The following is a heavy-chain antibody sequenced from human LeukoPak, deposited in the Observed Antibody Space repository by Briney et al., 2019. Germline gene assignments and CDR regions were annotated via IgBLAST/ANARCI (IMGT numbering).Heavy chain of an antibody. CDR3: ARAYYYDSSGYLDY. J-gene: IGHJ4*02. V-gene: IGHV4-39*07. D-gene: IGHD3-22*01. Sequence: SETLSLTCTVSGGSISSSSYYWGWIRQPPGKGLEWIGSIYYSGSTYYNPSLKSRATISVDTSKNQFSLKLSSVTAADTAVYYCARAYYYDSSGYLDYWGQGTLVTVSS. CDR2: IYYSGST. CDR1: GGSISSSSYY.